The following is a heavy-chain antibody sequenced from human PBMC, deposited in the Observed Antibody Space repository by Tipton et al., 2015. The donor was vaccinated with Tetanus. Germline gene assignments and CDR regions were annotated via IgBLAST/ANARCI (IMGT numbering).Heavy chain of an antibody. CDR2: IYHTGGT. J-gene: IGHJ3*02. CDR3: ARDRSLGVTSDAFEI. Sequence: TLSLTCAVSGDPVTTNNWWSWVRQTPVRGLEWIAEIYHTGGTNYSPSLGSRATISMDTSKNKISLTLRSVTAADTGVYYCARDRSLGVTSDAFEIWGQGTTVTVS. D-gene: IGHD3-3*01. V-gene: IGHV4-4*02. CDR1: GDPVTTNNW.